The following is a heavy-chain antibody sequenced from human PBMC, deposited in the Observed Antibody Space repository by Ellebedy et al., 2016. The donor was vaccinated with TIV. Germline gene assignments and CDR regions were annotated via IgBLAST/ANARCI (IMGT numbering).Heavy chain of an antibody. D-gene: IGHD3-22*01. CDR1: GLTFSSHA. Sequence: PGGSLRLSCAASGLTFSSHAMSWVRQVPGKGLEWVARVDYDGSRTSYADTVRGRFTISRDNAKNTLYLEMNSLRAEDTALYFCARGALYESSGADYWGQGTLVTVSS. V-gene: IGHV3-74*01. CDR2: VDYDGSRT. CDR3: ARGALYESSGADY. J-gene: IGHJ4*02.